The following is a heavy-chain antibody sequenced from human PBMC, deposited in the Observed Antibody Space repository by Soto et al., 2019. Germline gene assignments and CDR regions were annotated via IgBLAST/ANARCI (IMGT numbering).Heavy chain of an antibody. Sequence: QVQLVQSGAEVKKPGSSVKVSCKASGGTFSSYAISWVRQAPGQGLEWMGGIIPIFGTANYAQKFQGRVTITADESTSTAYMELSSLRSEVTAVYYCAGVQYCSGGSCYLSLYYFDYWGQGTLVTVSS. CDR3: AGVQYCSGGSCYLSLYYFDY. J-gene: IGHJ4*02. V-gene: IGHV1-69*01. D-gene: IGHD2-15*01. CDR2: IIPIFGTA. CDR1: GGTFSSYA.